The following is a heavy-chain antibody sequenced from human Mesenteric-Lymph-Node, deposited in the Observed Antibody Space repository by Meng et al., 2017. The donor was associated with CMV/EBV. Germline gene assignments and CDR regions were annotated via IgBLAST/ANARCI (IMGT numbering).Heavy chain of an antibody. CDR3: ARHANGGWYAMDV. D-gene: IGHD2-15*01. CDR1: SFDFSDYW. J-gene: IGHJ6*02. Sequence: GESLKISCIASSFDFSDYWMTWVRQAPGKGLEWVANIRSDATERNYVDSLKGQFTISRDKTKNFLFLQMNSLRVEDTAVYYCARHANGGWYAMDVWGHGTTVTAP. V-gene: IGHV3-7*04. CDR2: IRSDATER.